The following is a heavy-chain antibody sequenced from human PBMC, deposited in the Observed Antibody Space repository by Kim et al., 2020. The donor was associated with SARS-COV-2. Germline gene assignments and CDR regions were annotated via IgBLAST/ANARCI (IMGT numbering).Heavy chain of an antibody. Sequence: ISAITSNGDSTYHADSVKGRFTISRDNSKSTLYLQMGSLGPGDTAVYYCVRGSGFTYGYSTGPYYFDYWGQGTLVTVSS. V-gene: IGHV3-64*02. CDR2: ITSNGDST. D-gene: IGHD5-18*01. CDR3: VRGSGFTYGYSTGPYYFDY. J-gene: IGHJ4*02.